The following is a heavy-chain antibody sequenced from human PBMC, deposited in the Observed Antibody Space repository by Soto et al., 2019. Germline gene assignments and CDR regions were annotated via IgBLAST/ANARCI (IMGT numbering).Heavy chain of an antibody. J-gene: IGHJ4*02. Sequence: PSETLSLTCSVSGGSVSSGVYYWSWIRQPPGKGLEWIGFIYSSGSTNYNPSLKSRVTISVDTSNNQFSLKLTSVTAADTAVYYCASAPYCSSTSCMYYFDYWGQGTLVTASS. CDR1: GGSVSSGVYY. CDR2: IYSSGST. D-gene: IGHD2-2*01. CDR3: ASAPYCSSTSCMYYFDY. V-gene: IGHV4-61*08.